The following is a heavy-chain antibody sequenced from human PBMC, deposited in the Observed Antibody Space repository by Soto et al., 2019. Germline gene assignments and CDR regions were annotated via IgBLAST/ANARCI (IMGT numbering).Heavy chain of an antibody. CDR2: ISGSGGST. Sequence: PGGSLRLSCAASGFTFSSYAMSWVRQAPGKGLEWVSAISGSGGSTYYADSVKGRFTISRDNSKNTLYLQMNSLRAEDTAVYYCAKAGRVGQWLVQFYGMDVWGQGTTVTVSS. V-gene: IGHV3-23*01. CDR3: AKAGRVGQWLVQFYGMDV. D-gene: IGHD6-19*01. J-gene: IGHJ6*02. CDR1: GFTFSSYA.